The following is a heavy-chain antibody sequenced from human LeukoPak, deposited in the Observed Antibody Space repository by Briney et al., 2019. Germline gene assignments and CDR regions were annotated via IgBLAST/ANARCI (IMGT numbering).Heavy chain of an antibody. V-gene: IGHV1-69*02. CDR3: ARVGGYGENWFDP. J-gene: IGHJ5*02. D-gene: IGHD4-17*01. Sequence: SVKVSCKASGYTFIGYYMHWVRQAPGQGLEWMGRIIPILGIANYAQKFQGRVTITADKSTSTAYMELSSLRSEDTAVYYCARVGGYGENWFDPWGQGTLVTVSS. CDR2: IIPILGIA. CDR1: GYTFIGYY.